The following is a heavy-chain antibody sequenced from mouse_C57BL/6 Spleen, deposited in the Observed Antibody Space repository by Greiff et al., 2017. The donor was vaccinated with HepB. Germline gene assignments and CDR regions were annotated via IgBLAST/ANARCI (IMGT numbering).Heavy chain of an antibody. Sequence: QVQLKESGPELVKPGASVKISCKASGYAFSSSWMNWVKQRPGKGLEWIGRIYPGDGDTNYNGKFKGKATLTADKSSSTAYMQLSSLTSEDSAVYFCAREITTVEGAMDYWGQGTSVTVSS. D-gene: IGHD1-1*01. CDR2: IYPGDGDT. J-gene: IGHJ4*01. CDR3: AREITTVEGAMDY. V-gene: IGHV1-82*01. CDR1: GYAFSSSW.